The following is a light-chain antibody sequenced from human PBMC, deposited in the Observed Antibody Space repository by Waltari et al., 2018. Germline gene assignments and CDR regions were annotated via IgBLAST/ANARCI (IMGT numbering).Light chain of an antibody. V-gene: IGKV3-20*01. CDR1: QSVSSNY. CDR3: QQYSSSPLT. Sequence: EIVLTQSPGTLSLSPGERATLSCRARQSVSSNYLAWYQQKPGQAPRLLIYGASSRATGIPARFSGSGSGTDFTLTISGLEPEDFAVYYCQQYSSSPLTFGQGTKVEI. CDR2: GAS. J-gene: IGKJ1*01.